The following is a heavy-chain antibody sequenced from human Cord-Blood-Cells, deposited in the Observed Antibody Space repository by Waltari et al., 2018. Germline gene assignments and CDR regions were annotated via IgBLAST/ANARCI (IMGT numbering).Heavy chain of an antibody. J-gene: IGHJ5*02. CDR3: ARDLVYSSSNWFDP. D-gene: IGHD6-6*01. CDR2: IYYSGST. Sequence: QVQLQESGPGLVKPSETLSLTCTVSGGSISSYYWSWIRQPPGKGLEWIGYIYYSGSTNYNPSLKSRVTISVDTSKNQFSLKLSSVTAADTAVYYCARDLVYSSSNWFDPWGQGTLVTVSS. V-gene: IGHV4-59*01. CDR1: GGSISSYY.